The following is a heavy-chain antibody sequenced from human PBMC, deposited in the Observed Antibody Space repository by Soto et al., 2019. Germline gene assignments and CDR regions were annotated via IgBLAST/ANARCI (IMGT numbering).Heavy chain of an antibody. Sequence: WGSLRLSCTPFVFNFDAYAMSWVRQAPGKGLEWVSAVTATAESAYYTDSVRGRFIITRDNSDNMLYLQMSSLRVEDTAIYFCARGRYYDSPQDLWGRGTQVTVSS. CDR1: VFNFDAYA. J-gene: IGHJ5*02. V-gene: IGHV3-23*01. D-gene: IGHD3-10*01. CDR3: ARGRYYDSPQDL. CDR2: VTATAESA.